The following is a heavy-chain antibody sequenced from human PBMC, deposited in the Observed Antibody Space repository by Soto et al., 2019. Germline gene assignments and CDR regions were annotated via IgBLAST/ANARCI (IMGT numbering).Heavy chain of an antibody. CDR3: AKNSENFGDSKYDY. J-gene: IGHJ4*02. V-gene: IGHV3-23*01. CDR2: ISGNGGNT. CDR1: RFTFSSDA. D-gene: IGHD4-17*01. Sequence: GGSLRLSCAASRFTFSSDAMSWVRQAPGKGLEWVSSISGNGGNTYYADSVKGRFTISRDNSKNTLYLQMNSLRAEDTAVYYCAKNSENFGDSKYDYWGQGTLVTVSS.